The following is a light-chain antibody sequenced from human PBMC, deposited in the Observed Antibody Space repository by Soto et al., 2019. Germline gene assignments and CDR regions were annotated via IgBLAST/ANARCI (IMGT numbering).Light chain of an antibody. Sequence: QSALTQPASVSGSPGHSITISCTGTSSDIGGHNAVSWYQQYSGEAPRLLIYDVTSRAAGVSNRFSASKSGNTASLTISGLQADAEADYYCTANVTGGSYVVGPGTMVTV. CDR2: DVT. CDR1: SSDIGGHNA. V-gene: IGLV2-14*01. CDR3: TANVTGGSYV. J-gene: IGLJ1*01.